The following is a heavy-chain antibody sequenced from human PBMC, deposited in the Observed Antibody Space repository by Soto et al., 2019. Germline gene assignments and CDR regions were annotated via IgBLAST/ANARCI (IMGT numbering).Heavy chain of an antibody. J-gene: IGHJ6*03. CDR1: GGSISSYY. CDR2: IYYSGST. Sequence: SETLSLTCTVSGGSISSYYWSWIRQPPGKGLEWIGYIYYSGSTNYNPSLKSRVTISVDTSKNQFSLKLSSVTAADTVVYYCARAPPGNVLLAQLVLHRDYYYYYYMDVWGKGTTVTVSS. V-gene: IGHV4-59*01. CDR3: ARAPPGNVLLAQLVLHRDYYYYYYMDV. D-gene: IGHD6-6*01.